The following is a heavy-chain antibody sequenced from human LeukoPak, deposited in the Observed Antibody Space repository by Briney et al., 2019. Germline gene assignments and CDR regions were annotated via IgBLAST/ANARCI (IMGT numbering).Heavy chain of an antibody. Sequence: GGSLRLSGAASGFTFRNHGMNWVRQAPGKGLEWVSGISPSGDIKYYADSVKGRFTISRDNSKNTLYLEVISLTADDTAVYYCAKDDAWLRFGEWSQGTLVTVSS. D-gene: IGHD3-10*01. V-gene: IGHV3-23*01. J-gene: IGHJ4*02. CDR3: AKDDAWLRFGE. CDR2: ISPSGDIK. CDR1: GFTFRNHG.